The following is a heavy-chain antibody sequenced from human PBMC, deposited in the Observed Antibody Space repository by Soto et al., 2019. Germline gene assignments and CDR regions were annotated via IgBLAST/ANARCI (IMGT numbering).Heavy chain of an antibody. CDR1: GGSFSGYY. CDR3: ARVWAIPARRGTWSAP. V-gene: IGHV4-34*01. D-gene: IGHD6-6*01. J-gene: IGHJ5*02. CDR2: INHSGST. Sequence: QVQLQQWGAGLLKPSETLSLTCAVYGGSFSGYYWSWIRQPPGKGLEWIGEINHSGSTNYNPSLKCRAPIAVDTSKNHFSLKLSFVPAAATAVYSCARVWAIPARRGTWSAPWAQGPLVTVSS.